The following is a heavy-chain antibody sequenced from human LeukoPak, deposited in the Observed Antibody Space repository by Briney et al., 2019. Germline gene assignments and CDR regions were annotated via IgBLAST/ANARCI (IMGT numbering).Heavy chain of an antibody. Sequence: SETLSLTCAVSGYSISSGYYWGWIRQPPGKGLEWIGSIHHSGSTYYNPSLKSRVTISVDTSKNQFSLKLSSVTAADTAVYYCARGHLYRATKTPFDYWGQGTLVTVSS. CDR1: GYSISSGYY. CDR3: ARGHLYRATKTPFDY. V-gene: IGHV4-38-2*01. CDR2: IHHSGST. D-gene: IGHD2-8*01. J-gene: IGHJ4*02.